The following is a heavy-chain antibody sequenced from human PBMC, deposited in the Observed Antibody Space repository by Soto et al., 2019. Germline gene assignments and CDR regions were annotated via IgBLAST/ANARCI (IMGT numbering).Heavy chain of an antibody. CDR1: GGSISSGGFY. V-gene: IGHV4-31*03. D-gene: IGHD2-15*01. CDR3: AREFDGRDGDNRDALDI. CDR2: IYYSGSA. Sequence: QVQLQESGPGLVKPSQILSLTCTVSGGSISSGGFYWNWIRQQPGKGLEWIGYIYYSGSAYYNPSRRSRVTTSEGTSKKQFSRNPTAVTAADTAVYYSAREFDGRDGDNRDALDIWGQGTMVIVSS. J-gene: IGHJ3*02.